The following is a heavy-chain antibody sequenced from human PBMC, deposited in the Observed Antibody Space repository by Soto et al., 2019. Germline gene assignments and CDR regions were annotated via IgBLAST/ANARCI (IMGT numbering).Heavy chain of an antibody. D-gene: IGHD1-26*01. CDR2: INAGNGNT. V-gene: IGHV1-3*01. J-gene: IGHJ6*02. CDR1: GYTFTSYA. Sequence: QVPLVQSGAEVKKPGASVKVSCKASGYTFTSYAMHWVRQAPGQRLEWMGWINAGNGNTKYSQKFQGRVTITRDTSASTAYMELSSLRSEDTAVYYCARDGWELLLRHYYYGMDVWGQGTTVTVSS. CDR3: ARDGWELLLRHYYYGMDV.